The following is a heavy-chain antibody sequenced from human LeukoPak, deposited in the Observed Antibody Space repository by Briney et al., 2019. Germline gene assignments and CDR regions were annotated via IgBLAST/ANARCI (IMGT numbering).Heavy chain of an antibody. CDR2: ITTYNGNT. D-gene: IGHD4-17*01. Sequence: ASVKVSCKASGYTFTSYPISWVRQAPGQGLEWMGWITTYNGNTKYAQKLQGRVTMTTDTSTSTVYMDLRGLRSDDTAVYYCARGYDYGDYVGDFDYWGQGTPVTVSS. V-gene: IGHV1-18*01. J-gene: IGHJ4*02. CDR3: ARGYDYGDYVGDFDY. CDR1: GYTFTSYP.